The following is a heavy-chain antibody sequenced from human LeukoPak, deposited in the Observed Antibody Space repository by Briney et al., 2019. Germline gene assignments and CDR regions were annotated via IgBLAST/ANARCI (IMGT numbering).Heavy chain of an antibody. CDR3: AADFYTSYHLGY. CDR1: GGSISSYY. D-gene: IGHD3-16*01. CDR2: IYYSGST. V-gene: IGHV4-59*01. J-gene: IGHJ4*02. Sequence: SETLSLTCTVSGGSISSYYWSWIRQPPGKGLEWIGYIYYSGSTNYNPSLKSRVTISVDTSKNQFSLKLSSVTAADTAVYYCAADFYTSYHLGYWGQGTLVTVSS.